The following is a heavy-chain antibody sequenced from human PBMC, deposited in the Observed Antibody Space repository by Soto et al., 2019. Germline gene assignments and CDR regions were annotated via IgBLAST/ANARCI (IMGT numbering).Heavy chain of an antibody. J-gene: IGHJ6*02. CDR2: MNPNSGNT. Sequence: TSVNVSCKASGYSFTSYASKCVRQATGQGLEWMGWMNPNSGNTGYAQKFQGRVTMTRNTSISTAYMELSSLRSEDTAVYYCARGKSRKLYGMDVWGQGTTVTVSS. D-gene: IGHD1-26*01. CDR3: ARGKSRKLYGMDV. V-gene: IGHV1-8*01. CDR1: GYSFTSYA.